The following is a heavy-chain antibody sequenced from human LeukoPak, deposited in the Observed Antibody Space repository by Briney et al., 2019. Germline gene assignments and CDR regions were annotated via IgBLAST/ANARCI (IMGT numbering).Heavy chain of an antibody. Sequence: GGSLRLSCKGSGYTFSSYWIGWVRQMPGKGLEWMGIIYPGDSDTRYSPSLQGQVTISVDTSIGTAYLQWSSLKASDTAIYYCARQNDFRLDYWGQGTLVTVSS. CDR3: ARQNDFRLDY. J-gene: IGHJ4*02. D-gene: IGHD3-3*01. CDR1: GYTFSSYW. CDR2: IYPGDSDT. V-gene: IGHV5-51*01.